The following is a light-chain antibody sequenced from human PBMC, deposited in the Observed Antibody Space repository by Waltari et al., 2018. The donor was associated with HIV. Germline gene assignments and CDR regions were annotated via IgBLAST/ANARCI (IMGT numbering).Light chain of an antibody. Sequence: QSVLTQPPSASGTPGQRVTISCSVSYSNIGTDVVNWYQQLPGTAPKLLIYSNNHRPSGVPDRFSGSKSGTSASLAISGLQSEDEAAYYCAAWDDSLNALLFGGGTKLTVL. CDR2: SNN. CDR3: AAWDDSLNALL. V-gene: IGLV1-44*01. J-gene: IGLJ2*01. CDR1: YSNIGTDV.